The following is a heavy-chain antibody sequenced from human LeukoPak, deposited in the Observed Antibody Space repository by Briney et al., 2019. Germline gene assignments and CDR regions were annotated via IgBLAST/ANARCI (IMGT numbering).Heavy chain of an antibody. J-gene: IGHJ6*03. V-gene: IGHV3-23*01. CDR2: ISGSGGST. D-gene: IGHD2-2*01. CDR3: AKSGSTSLYCFYMDV. CDR1: GFTFSSYA. Sequence: GGSLRLSCAASGFTFSSYAMSWVRQGPGKGLEWVSGISGSGGSTYYADSVKGRFTISRDNSKNTLYLQMNSLRAEDTAVYYCAKSGSTSLYCFYMDVWAKGTPVTVSS.